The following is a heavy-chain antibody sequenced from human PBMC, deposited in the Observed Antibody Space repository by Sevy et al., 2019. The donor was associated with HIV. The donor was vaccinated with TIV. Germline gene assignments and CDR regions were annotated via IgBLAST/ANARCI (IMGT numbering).Heavy chain of an antibody. V-gene: IGHV3-7*03. CDR1: GFTFSSYW. CDR2: IKQDGSEK. J-gene: IGHJ6*02. Sequence: GGSLRLSCAASGFTFSSYWMSWVRQAPGKGLERVANIKQDGSEKYYVDSVKGRFTISRDNAKNSLYLQMNSLRAEDTAVYYSPRDTFAYHDFWSGTLYYYYYGMDVWCQGTTVTVSS. CDR3: PRDTFAYHDFWSGTLYYYYYGMDV. D-gene: IGHD3-3*01.